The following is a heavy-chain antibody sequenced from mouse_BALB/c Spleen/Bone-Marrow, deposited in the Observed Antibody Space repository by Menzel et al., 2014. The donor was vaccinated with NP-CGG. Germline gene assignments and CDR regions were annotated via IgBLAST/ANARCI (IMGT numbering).Heavy chain of an antibody. Sequence: EVQLVESGGGLVKSGGSLKLSCAASGFSFSNYGMSWLRQTPEKRLEWVATISGDGRYTFYSGRVKGRFTISRDNAKNNLYLQLSSLRSEDTALYYCARHAYYDQTEVSFVCWGQGTLVTVSA. V-gene: IGHV5-9-2*01. CDR1: GFSFSNYG. CDR3: ARHAYYDQTEVSFVC. CDR2: ISGDGRYT. D-gene: IGHD2-4*01. J-gene: IGHJ3*01.